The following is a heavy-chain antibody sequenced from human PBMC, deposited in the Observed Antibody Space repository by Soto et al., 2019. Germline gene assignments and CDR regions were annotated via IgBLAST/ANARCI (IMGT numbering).Heavy chain of an antibody. CDR1: GFTLSSSA. D-gene: IGHD6-19*01. CDR2: IVVGSANT. Sequence: ASVKVSCKASGFTLSSSAVHWVRQARGQRLEWIGWIVVGSANTNYAQKFQDRVTITRDMSTSTAYMELRSLRSEDTAVYYCAAGGIAVQLVRSNVYYYFGMDVWGQGTTVTV. CDR3: AAGGIAVQLVRSNVYYYFGMDV. V-gene: IGHV1-58*01. J-gene: IGHJ6*02.